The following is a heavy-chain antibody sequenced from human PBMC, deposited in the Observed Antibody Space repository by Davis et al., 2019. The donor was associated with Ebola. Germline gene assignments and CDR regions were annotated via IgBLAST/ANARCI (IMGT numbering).Heavy chain of an antibody. CDR1: GYTFTGYY. J-gene: IGHJ4*02. CDR2: INPNSGGT. Sequence: ASVKVSCTASGYTFTGYYMHWVRQAPGQGLEWMGWINPNSGGTNYAQKFQGRVTMTRDTSISTAYMELSRLRSDDTAVYYCASMPYDSSGYYYGGGYYWGQGTLVTVSS. CDR3: ASMPYDSSGYYYGGGYY. D-gene: IGHD3-22*01. V-gene: IGHV1-2*02.